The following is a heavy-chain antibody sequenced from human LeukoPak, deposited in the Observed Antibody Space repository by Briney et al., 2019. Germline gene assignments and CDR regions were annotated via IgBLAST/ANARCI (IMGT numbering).Heavy chain of an antibody. V-gene: IGHV4-4*07. CDR3: VRDDNLGRCNSLATCRYWHFDV. D-gene: IGHD2/OR15-2a*01. J-gene: IGHJ2*01. CDR1: GGSMNNHS. Sequence: SETLSLTCSVSGGSMNNHSWSWIRESAGKGMEWFGRIIREGASDYNPSLQSRVTMSVDWYKKQLSLDLSSVTAADTAVYYCVRDDNLGRCNSLATCRYWHFDVWGRGTLVTVSS. CDR2: IIREGAS.